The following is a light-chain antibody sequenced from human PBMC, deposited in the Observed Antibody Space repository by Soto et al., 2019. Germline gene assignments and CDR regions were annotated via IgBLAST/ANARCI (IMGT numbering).Light chain of an antibody. CDR1: QSVSSN. CDR3: QQYYNWPPLT. V-gene: IGKV3-15*01. CDR2: SAS. J-gene: IGKJ4*01. Sequence: EIVLTQSPATLSVSPGERATLSCRASQSVSSNLAWYQQKPGQAPRLLIYSASPRATGIPARFSGSGSGTEFTLTISSLQSEDFAVYYCQQYYNWPPLTFGGGTKVEIK.